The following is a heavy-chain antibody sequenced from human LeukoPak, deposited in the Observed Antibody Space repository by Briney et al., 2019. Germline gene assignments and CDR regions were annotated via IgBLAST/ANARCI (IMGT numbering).Heavy chain of an antibody. CDR3: ARLATVTTEDY. CDR2: IIPILGIA. D-gene: IGHD4-17*01. CDR1: GGTFSSYA. Sequence: ASVKVSCKASGGTFSSYAISWVRQAPGQGLEWMGRIIPILGIANYAQKFQGRVTITADKSTSTAYMELSSLRSEDTAVYYCARLATVTTEDYWGQGTLVTVSS. J-gene: IGHJ4*02. V-gene: IGHV1-69*04.